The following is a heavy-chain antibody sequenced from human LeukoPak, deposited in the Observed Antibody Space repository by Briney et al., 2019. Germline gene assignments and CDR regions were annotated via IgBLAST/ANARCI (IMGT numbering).Heavy chain of an antibody. CDR2: IRYDGSNK. J-gene: IGHJ4*02. V-gene: IGHV3-30*02. CDR1: GFTFSNYG. CDR3: AKKGSSTWYHFDY. Sequence: GGSLRLSCAASGFTFSNYGMHWVRQAPGKGLEWVAFIRYDGSNKNYADSVKGRFTISRDNSKNTLYLQMNSLRAEDTAVYYCAKKGSSTWYHFDYWGQGTLVTVPS. D-gene: IGHD6-13*01.